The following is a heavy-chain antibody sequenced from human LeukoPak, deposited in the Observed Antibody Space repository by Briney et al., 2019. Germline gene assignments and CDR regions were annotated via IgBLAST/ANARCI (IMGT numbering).Heavy chain of an antibody. Sequence: SVKVSCKASGGTFSSYAISWVRQAPGQGLEWMGGIIPIFGTANYAQKFQGRVTITADESTSTAYMELSSLRSEDTAVYYCARGERLYFDPEQDYYYYYGMDVWGQGTAVTVSS. CDR1: GGTFSSYA. J-gene: IGHJ6*02. V-gene: IGHV1-69*13. CDR2: IIPIFGTA. D-gene: IGHD3-9*01. CDR3: ARGERLYFDPEQDYYYYYGMDV.